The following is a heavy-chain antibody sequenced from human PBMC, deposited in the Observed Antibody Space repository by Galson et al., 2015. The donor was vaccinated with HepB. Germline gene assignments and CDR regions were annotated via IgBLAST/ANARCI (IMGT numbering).Heavy chain of an antibody. V-gene: IGHV3-48*01. Sequence: SLRLSCAASGFTFSSYSMNWVRQAPGKGLEWVSYISSSSSTIYYADSVKGRFTISRDNAKNSLYLQMNSLRAEDTAVYYCATGAGAPRIWYLFDYWGQGTLVTVSS. J-gene: IGHJ4*02. D-gene: IGHD6-13*01. CDR3: ATGAGAPRIWYLFDY. CDR1: GFTFSSYS. CDR2: ISSSSSTI.